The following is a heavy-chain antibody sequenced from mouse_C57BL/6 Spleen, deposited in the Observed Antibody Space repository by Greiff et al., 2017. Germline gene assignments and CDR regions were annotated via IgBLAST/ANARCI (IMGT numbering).Heavy chain of an antibody. CDR2: FYPGSGST. Sequence: VQLQQPGAELVKPGASVKMSCKASGYTFTSYRITWLKQRPGQGLEWIGDFYPGSGSTNYNEKFKSKATLTVETSSSTAYMQLSSLTSEDSAVYDCERRGDSSSLYWYFDVWGTGTTVTVSS. J-gene: IGHJ1*03. CDR3: ERRGDSSSLYWYFDV. D-gene: IGHD1-1*01. V-gene: IGHV1-55*01. CDR1: GYTFTSYR.